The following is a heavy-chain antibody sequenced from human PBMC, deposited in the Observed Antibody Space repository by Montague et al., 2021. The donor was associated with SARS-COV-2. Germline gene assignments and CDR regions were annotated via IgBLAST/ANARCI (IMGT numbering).Heavy chain of an antibody. Sequence: SLRLSCSASGFTFSSYAMHWVRQAPGKGLEWVALISYDGSNKYYADSVKGRFTISRDNSKNTLYLQMNSLRAEDTAVYYCARDGGSPFDPWGQGTLVTVST. CDR2: ISYDGSNK. J-gene: IGHJ5*02. D-gene: IGHD1-26*01. CDR1: GFTFSSYA. V-gene: IGHV3-30*04. CDR3: ARDGGSPFDP.